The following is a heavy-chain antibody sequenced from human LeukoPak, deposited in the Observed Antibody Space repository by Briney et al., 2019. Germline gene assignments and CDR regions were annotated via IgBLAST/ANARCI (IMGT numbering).Heavy chain of an antibody. D-gene: IGHD5-24*01. CDR1: GFTFSSYW. Sequence: GKSLRLSCAASGFTFSSYWMHWVRQAPGKGLVWVSRINRDGSATSYAASVTGRFTISRDNAKNTLFLQMDSLRAEDTAVYYCTRFRFGGYNLDSWGQGTLVTVSS. J-gene: IGHJ4*02. V-gene: IGHV3-74*01. CDR2: INRDGSAT. CDR3: TRFRFGGYNLDS.